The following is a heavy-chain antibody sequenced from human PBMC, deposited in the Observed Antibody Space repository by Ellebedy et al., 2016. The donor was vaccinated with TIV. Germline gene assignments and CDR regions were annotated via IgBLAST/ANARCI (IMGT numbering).Heavy chain of an antibody. V-gene: IGHV3-43*01. D-gene: IGHD6-13*01. CDR1: GFTFDDYT. CDR2: ISWDGGST. CDR3: AKDIGSSWYVGYYYYGMDG. Sequence: GGSLRLSXAASGFTFDDYTMHWVRQAPGKGLEWVSLISWDGGSTYYADSVKGRFTISRDNSKNSLYLQMNSLRTEDTALYYCAKDIGSSWYVGYYYYGMDGWGQGTTVTVSS. J-gene: IGHJ6*02.